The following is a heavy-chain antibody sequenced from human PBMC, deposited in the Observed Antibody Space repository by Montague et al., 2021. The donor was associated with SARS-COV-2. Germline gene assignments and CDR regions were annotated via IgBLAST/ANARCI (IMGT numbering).Heavy chain of an antibody. Sequence: SETLSLTCAVYGGSFSGYYWSWIRQPPGKGLEWIGEIHHSGSTNYNPSLKSRVTISVDTSKNQFSLKLSSVTAAGTAVYYCARATLGITMIVVVMTAIDYCFYYWGQGNLVTVSS. J-gene: IGHJ4*02. D-gene: IGHD3-22*01. CDR2: IHHSGST. V-gene: IGHV4-34*01. CDR1: GGSFSGYY. CDR3: ARATLGITMIVVVMTAIDYCFYY.